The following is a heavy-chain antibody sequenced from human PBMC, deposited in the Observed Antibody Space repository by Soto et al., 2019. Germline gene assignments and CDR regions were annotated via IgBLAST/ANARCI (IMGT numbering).Heavy chain of an antibody. CDR2: IDNTGTT. CDR1: GGSISGSY. V-gene: IGHV4-59*01. D-gene: IGHD4-17*01. J-gene: IGHJ5*02. CDR3: AREDYGPFHNCFDP. Sequence: QMQLRESGPGLVKPSGTLSLTCTVSGGSISGSYWNWIRRPPGKGLEWIGYIDNTGTTNYNPSLKSRLNMSLDTSKNQISLKLSSVTAADTAVYHCAREDYGPFHNCFDPWGQGTLVTVSS.